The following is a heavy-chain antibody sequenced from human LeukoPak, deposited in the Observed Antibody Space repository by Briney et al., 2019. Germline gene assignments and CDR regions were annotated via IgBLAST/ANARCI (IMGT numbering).Heavy chain of an antibody. CDR2: IKQDGSEK. CDR1: KFTFSSYW. D-gene: IGHD5/OR15-5a*01. J-gene: IGHJ3*02. Sequence: PGGSLRLSCAASKFTFSSYWMSWVRQAPGKGLEWVANIKQDGSEKYYVDSVKGRFTISRDNAKNSLYLQMNSLRAEDTAVYYCVRVVSDASAFDIWGQGTMVTVSS. CDR3: VRVVSDASAFDI. V-gene: IGHV3-7*01.